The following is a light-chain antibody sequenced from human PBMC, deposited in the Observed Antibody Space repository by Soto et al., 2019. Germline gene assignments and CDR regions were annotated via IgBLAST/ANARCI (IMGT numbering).Light chain of an antibody. V-gene: IGLV2-23*03. J-gene: IGLJ2*01. CDR1: SNDIKNYNL. CDR2: EGS. Sequence: QSALTQPASVSGSPGQSVTISCTGTSNDIKNYNLVSWYQQHPGKAPQLMIYEGSKRPSGVSNRFSGSKSGTTASLTIAGLQAEDEADYYCSSYATYSTFVVFGGGTKLTV. CDR3: SSYATYSTFVV.